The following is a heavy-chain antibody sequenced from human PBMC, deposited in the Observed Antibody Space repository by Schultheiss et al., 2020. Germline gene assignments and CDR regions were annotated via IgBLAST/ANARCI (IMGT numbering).Heavy chain of an antibody. V-gene: IGHV4-61*08. CDR3: ARDRENWNEYYYYYMDV. CDR1: GGSISGGDYY. D-gene: IGHD1-1*01. Sequence: SETLSLTCTVSGGSISGGDYYWTWIRQPPGKGLQWIGYIFYSGSSYYNPSLKSRVTISVDTSKNQFSLRLSSVTAADAAVYYCARDRENWNEYYYYYMDVWGKGTTVTVSS. CDR2: IFYSGSS. J-gene: IGHJ6*03.